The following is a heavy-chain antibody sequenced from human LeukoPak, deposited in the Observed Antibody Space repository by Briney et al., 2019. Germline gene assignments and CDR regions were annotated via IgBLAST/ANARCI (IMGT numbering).Heavy chain of an antibody. CDR1: GGSFSGYY. Sequence: SETLSLTCAVYGGSFSGYYWSWIRQPPGKGLEWIGEINHSGSTNYNLSPKSRVTISVDTSKNQFSLKLSSVTAADTAVYYCARWGSGWSYFDYWGQGTLVTVSS. D-gene: IGHD6-19*01. V-gene: IGHV4-34*01. CDR2: INHSGST. J-gene: IGHJ4*02. CDR3: ARWGSGWSYFDY.